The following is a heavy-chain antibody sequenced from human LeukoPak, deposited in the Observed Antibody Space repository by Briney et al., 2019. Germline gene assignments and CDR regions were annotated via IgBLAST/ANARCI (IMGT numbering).Heavy chain of an antibody. CDR3: AREDCSGGSCSHFDY. V-gene: IGHV4-34*01. J-gene: IGHJ4*02. D-gene: IGHD2-15*01. CDR2: TNHSGST. Sequence: SETLSLTCAVYGGSFTGYYWSWIRQVPGKGLEWIGETNHSGSTNYNPSLKSRVTISADTSKNQFSLKLSSVTAADTAVYYCAREDCSGGSCSHFDYWGQGTLVTVSS. CDR1: GGSFTGYY.